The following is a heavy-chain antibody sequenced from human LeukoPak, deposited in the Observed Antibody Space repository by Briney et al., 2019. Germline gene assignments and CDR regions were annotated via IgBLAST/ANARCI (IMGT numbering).Heavy chain of an antibody. CDR1: GGTFISYA. CDR3: ARPSNYYGSGSPYYYYCMDV. Sequence: ASVTVSSKASGGTFISYAISWVRQAPGQGLEWMGGIIPIFGTANYAQKFQGRVTITADESTSTAYMELSSLRSEDTAVYYCARPSNYYGSGSPYYYYCMDVWGQGTTVTVSS. J-gene: IGHJ6*02. V-gene: IGHV1-69*13. D-gene: IGHD3-10*01. CDR2: IIPIFGTA.